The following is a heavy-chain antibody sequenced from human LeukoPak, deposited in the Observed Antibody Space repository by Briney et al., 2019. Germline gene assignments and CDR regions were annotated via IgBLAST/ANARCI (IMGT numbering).Heavy chain of an antibody. V-gene: IGHV3-74*01. CDR3: ASKRWLQSSFDY. CDR2: INSDGSST. Sequence: GGSLTLSCAASGFTFSSYWMHWVRQTPGKGLVWVSRINSDGSSTSYADSVKGRFTISRDNAKNTVYLQMNSLRAEDTAVYYCASKRWLQSSFDYWGQGTLVTVSS. D-gene: IGHD5-24*01. J-gene: IGHJ4*02. CDR1: GFTFSSYW.